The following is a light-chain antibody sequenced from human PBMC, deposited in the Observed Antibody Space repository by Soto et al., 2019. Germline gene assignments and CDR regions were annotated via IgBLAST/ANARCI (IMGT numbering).Light chain of an antibody. CDR2: TND. CDR3: AAWDDSLNGHVV. CDR1: SSNIGSNT. Sequence: QSVLTRPPSTSGAPGQRVTISCSGSSSNIGSNTVHWYQQLPETAPKLLIYTNDQRPSGVPDRFSGSKSGTSASLAISGLRSEDEADYYCAAWDDSLNGHVVFGGGTKLTVL. V-gene: IGLV1-44*01. J-gene: IGLJ2*01.